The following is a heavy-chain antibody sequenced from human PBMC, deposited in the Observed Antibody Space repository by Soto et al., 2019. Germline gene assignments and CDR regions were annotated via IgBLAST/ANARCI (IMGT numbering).Heavy chain of an antibody. CDR2: ISYDGSNK. J-gene: IGHJ4*02. CDR1: GFTFSSYA. CDR3: AWDRQWPVDY. V-gene: IGHV3-30-3*01. D-gene: IGHD6-19*01. Sequence: GGSLRLSCAASGFTFSSYAMHWVRQAPGKGVEWVAVISYDGSNKYYADSVKGRFTISRDNSKNTLYLQMNSLRAEDTSGYYCAWDRQWPVDYWGQGTLVTVSS.